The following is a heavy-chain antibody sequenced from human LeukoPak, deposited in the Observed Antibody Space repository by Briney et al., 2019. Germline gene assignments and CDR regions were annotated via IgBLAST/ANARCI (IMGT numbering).Heavy chain of an antibody. D-gene: IGHD3-10*01. V-gene: IGHV4-59*01. CDR3: EREGGTMVRGARYYYYGMDV. CDR2: IYYSGST. J-gene: IGHJ6*02. CDR1: GGSISSYS. Sequence: SETLSLTCTVSGGSISSYSWSWIRQPPGKGLECIGYIYYSGSTNYNPSLKSRVTITVDTSKNQFSLKLSSVTAADTAVYYCEREGGTMVRGARYYYYGMDVWGQGTTVTVSS.